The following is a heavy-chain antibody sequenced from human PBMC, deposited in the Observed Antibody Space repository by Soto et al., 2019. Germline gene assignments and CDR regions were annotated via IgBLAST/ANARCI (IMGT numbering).Heavy chain of an antibody. CDR2: IIPIFGTA. V-gene: IGHV1-69*13. D-gene: IGHD3-22*01. CDR1: GGTFSSYA. CDR3: AGFRDDSSGYALGF. Sequence: SVKVSCKASGGTFSSYAISWVRQAPGQGLEWMGGIIPIFGTANYAQKFQRRVTITADESTSTAYMELSSLRSEDTAVYYCAGFRDDSSGYALGFWGQGTLVTVSS. J-gene: IGHJ4*02.